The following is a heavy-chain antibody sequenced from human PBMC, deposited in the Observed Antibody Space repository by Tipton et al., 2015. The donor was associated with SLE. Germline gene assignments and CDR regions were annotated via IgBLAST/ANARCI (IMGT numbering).Heavy chain of an antibody. D-gene: IGHD3-16*01. CDR1: GFTFSSYA. CDR3: ARDSLSAPYAFDI. Sequence: SLRLSCAASGFTFSSYAMSWVRPAPGKGLEWVSAISGSGGSTYYADSVKGRFTISRDNSKNTLFLQLDSLRVEDTAVYYCARDSLSAPYAFDIWGRGTMVTVSS. CDR2: ISGSGGST. J-gene: IGHJ3*02. V-gene: IGHV3-23*01.